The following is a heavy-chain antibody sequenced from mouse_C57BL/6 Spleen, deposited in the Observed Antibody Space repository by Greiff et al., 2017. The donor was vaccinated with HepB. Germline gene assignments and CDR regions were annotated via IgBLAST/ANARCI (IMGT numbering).Heavy chain of an antibody. V-gene: IGHV1-64*01. CDR3: ARSVYYDYDGGFAY. CDR1: GYTFTSYW. Sequence: VKLQQPGAELVKPGASVKLSCKASGYTFTSYWMHWVKQRPGQGLEWIGMIHPNSGSTNYNEKFKSKATLTVDKSSSTAYMQLSSLTSEDSAVYYCARSVYYDYDGGFAYWGQGTLVTVSA. CDR2: IHPNSGST. D-gene: IGHD2-4*01. J-gene: IGHJ3*01.